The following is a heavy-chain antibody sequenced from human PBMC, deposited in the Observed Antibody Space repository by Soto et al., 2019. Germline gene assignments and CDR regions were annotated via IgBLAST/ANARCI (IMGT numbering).Heavy chain of an antibody. CDR2: TRNKANSYTT. CDR3: ARDAYCSSTSCLEGADAFDI. V-gene: IGHV3-72*01. CDR1: GFTFSDHY. D-gene: IGHD2-2*01. Sequence: GGSLRLSCAASGFTFSDHYMDWVRQAPGKGLEWVGRTRNKANSYTTEYAASVKGRFTISRDDSKNSLYLQMNSLKTEDTAVYYCARDAYCSSTSCLEGADAFDIWGQGTMVTVSS. J-gene: IGHJ3*02.